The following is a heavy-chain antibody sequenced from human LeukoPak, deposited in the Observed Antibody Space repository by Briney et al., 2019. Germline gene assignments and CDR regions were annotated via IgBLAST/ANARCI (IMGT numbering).Heavy chain of an antibody. CDR2: INPNSGGT. CDR1: GYTFTGYY. J-gene: IGHJ5*02. Sequence: ASVKVSCKTSGYTFTGYYMHWLRQAPGQGLEWMGRINPNSGGTYYAQKFRSRVTTTRDTSISTAYMELASLISDDTAVYYCAGGVLHGGGNWFDPWGQGTLVTVSS. D-gene: IGHD3-16*01. CDR3: AGGVLHGGGNWFDP. V-gene: IGHV1-2*06.